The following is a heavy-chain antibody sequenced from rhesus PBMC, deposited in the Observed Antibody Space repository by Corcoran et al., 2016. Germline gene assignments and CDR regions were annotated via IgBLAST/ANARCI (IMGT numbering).Heavy chain of an antibody. V-gene: IGHV2-95*01. CDR3: ARIVGTTRFDY. CDR2: IYWNDSK. D-gene: IGHD1-44*01. Sequence: QVTLKESGPALVKPTQTLTLTCTVSGSSISTTGPGVGGIRQPPGKALEWLASIYWNDSKYSSTSLKSRLTISKDTSKNQVVLTMTNMDPVDTATYYCARIVGTTRFDYWGQGVLVTVSS. CDR1: GSSISTTGPG. J-gene: IGHJ4*01.